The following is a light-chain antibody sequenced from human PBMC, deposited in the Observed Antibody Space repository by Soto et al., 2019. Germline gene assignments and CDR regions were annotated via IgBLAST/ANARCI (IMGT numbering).Light chain of an antibody. V-gene: IGKV3D-7*01. CDR3: QQDYNTR. J-gene: IGKJ1*01. Sequence: EIVMTQSPATLSLSPGERATLSCRASQSVSSSYLSWYQQKPGQAPRLLIYGASTRATGIPARFSGSGSGTDFTLTISSLQPEDFAVYYCQQDYNTRFGQGTKVEIK. CDR2: GAS. CDR1: QSVSSSY.